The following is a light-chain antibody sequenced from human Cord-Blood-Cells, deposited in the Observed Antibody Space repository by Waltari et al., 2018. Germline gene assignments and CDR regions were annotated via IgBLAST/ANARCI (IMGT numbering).Light chain of an antibody. CDR2: QDS. J-gene: IGLJ2*01. V-gene: IGLV3-1*01. CDR1: NLGDKY. Sequence: SYELTQPPSVSVSPGPPASITCSGDNLGDKYACWYQQKPGQSPVLVIYQDSKRHSGIPERFSGSNSGNTATLTISGTQAMDEADYYCQAWDSSTVVFGGGTKLTVL. CDR3: QAWDSSTVV.